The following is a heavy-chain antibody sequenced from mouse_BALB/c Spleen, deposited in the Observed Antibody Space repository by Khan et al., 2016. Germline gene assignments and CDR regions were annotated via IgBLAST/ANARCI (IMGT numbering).Heavy chain of an antibody. CDR1: GYTFSSYW. Sequence: QVQLKQSGAELMKPGASVKISCKATGYTFSSYWIEWVKQRPGHGLEWIGEILPGSGSTNYNEKFKGKATFTADTSSNTAYMQLSSLTSEDSAAYYCARGLGRGYFDYWGQGTTLTVSS. V-gene: IGHV1-9*01. CDR2: ILPGSGST. CDR3: ARGLGRGYFDY. J-gene: IGHJ2*01.